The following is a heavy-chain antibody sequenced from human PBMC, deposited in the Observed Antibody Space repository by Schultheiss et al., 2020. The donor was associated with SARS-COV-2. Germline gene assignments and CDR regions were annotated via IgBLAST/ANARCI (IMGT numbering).Heavy chain of an antibody. CDR1: GYTFTSYY. CDR2: INPNSGGT. D-gene: IGHD6-13*01. CDR3: ARDGAAAGFDY. J-gene: IGHJ4*02. Sequence: ASVKVSCKASGYTFTSYYMHWVRQAPGQGLEWMGWINPNSGGTNYAQKFQGRVTITADESTSTAYMELSSLRSEDTAVYYCARDGAAAGFDYWGQGTLVTVSS. V-gene: IGHV1-2*02.